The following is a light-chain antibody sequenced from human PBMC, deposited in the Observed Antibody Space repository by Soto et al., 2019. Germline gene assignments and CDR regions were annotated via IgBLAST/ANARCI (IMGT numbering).Light chain of an antibody. V-gene: IGKV1-5*01. CDR1: QSISNW. Sequence: DIQMTQSPSNLSASVGDRVTITCRASQSISNWLAWYQQKPGKAPKLLTYDASSLESGVPSRFSGSGSGTDFTLTIRSLQPDDFATYFCHQYENYLATFGQGTKVDIK. CDR2: DAS. J-gene: IGKJ1*01. CDR3: HQYENYLAT.